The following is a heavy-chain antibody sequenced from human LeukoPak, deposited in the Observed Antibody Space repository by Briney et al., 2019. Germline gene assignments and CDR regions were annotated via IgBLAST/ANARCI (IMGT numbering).Heavy chain of an antibody. V-gene: IGHV4-39*01. D-gene: IGHD3-22*01. CDR1: GGSISSSSYY. J-gene: IGHJ4*02. Sequence: SETLSLTCTVSGGSISSSSYYWGWIRQPPGKGLEWIGSIYYSGSTYGSTYYNPSLKSRVTISVDTSKNQFSLKLSSVTAADTAVYYCARGGGYYDSGGYGPPLPIWGQGTLVTVSP. CDR3: ARGGGYYDSGGYGPPLPI. CDR2: IYYSGSTYGST.